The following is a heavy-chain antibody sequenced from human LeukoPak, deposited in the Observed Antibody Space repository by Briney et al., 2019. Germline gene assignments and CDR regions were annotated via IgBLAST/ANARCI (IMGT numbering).Heavy chain of an antibody. V-gene: IGHV4-34*01. J-gene: IGHJ4*02. CDR2: INHSGST. CDR3: ARGPAAIFFDY. Sequence: GSLRLSCAASGFTFSDYYMSWIRQPPGKGLEWIGEINHSGSTNYNPSLTSRVTISVDTSKNQFSLKLSSVTAADTAVYYCARGPAAIFFDYWGQGTLVTVSS. CDR1: GFTFSDYY. D-gene: IGHD2-2*01.